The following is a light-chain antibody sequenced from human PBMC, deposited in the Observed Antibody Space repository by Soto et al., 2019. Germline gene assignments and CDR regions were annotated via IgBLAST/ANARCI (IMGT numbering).Light chain of an antibody. CDR3: QQYDNLPLT. CDR1: QDISNY. CDR2: DAS. Sequence: DIQMTQSPSSLCASVGDRVTITRQASQDISNYLNWYQQKTGKAPKILIYDASNLETGVPSRFSGTGSGTDFTFTISSLQTEDIATYSCQQYDNLPLTFGPGTKVDIK. V-gene: IGKV1-33*01. J-gene: IGKJ3*01.